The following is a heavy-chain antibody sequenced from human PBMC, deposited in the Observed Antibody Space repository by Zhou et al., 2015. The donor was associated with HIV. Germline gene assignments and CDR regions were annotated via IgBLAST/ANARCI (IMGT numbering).Heavy chain of an antibody. V-gene: IGHV1-69*02. CDR2: IIPILGIA. Sequence: QVQLVQSGAEVKKPGSSVKVSCKASGGTFSSYTISWVRQAPGQGLEWMGRIIPILGIANYAQKFQGRVTITADKSTSTAYMELSSLRSEDTAVYYCARAPGIAAAQNFDYWGQGTLVTVSS. J-gene: IGHJ4*02. D-gene: IGHD6-13*01. CDR3: ARAPGIAAAQNFDY. CDR1: GGTFSSYT.